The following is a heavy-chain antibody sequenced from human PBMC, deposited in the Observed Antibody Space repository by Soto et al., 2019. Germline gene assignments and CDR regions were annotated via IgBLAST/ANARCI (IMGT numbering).Heavy chain of an antibody. Sequence: GGSLRLSCAASGFTFSSYAMSWVRQAPGKGLEWVSAISGSGGSTYYADSVKGRFTISVDTSKNQFSLKLSSVTAADTAVYYCARALLVGPPSYWGQGTLVTVSS. CDR2: ISGSGGST. V-gene: IGHV3-23*01. J-gene: IGHJ4*02. D-gene: IGHD2-15*01. CDR1: GFTFSSYA. CDR3: ARALLVGPPSY.